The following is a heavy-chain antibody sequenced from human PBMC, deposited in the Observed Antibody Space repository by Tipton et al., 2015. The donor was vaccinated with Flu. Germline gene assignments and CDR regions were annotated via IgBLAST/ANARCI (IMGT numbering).Heavy chain of an antibody. D-gene: IGHD2-21*01. V-gene: IGHV3-20*01. CDR3: VRSGSFRSLWTFDY. Sequence: GSLRLSCAASGFTFDDYGMSWVRQAPGKGLEWVSSINWNGGSTGYADSVKGRFTISRDNGKNSLYLQMNSLRGEDTALYHCVRSGSFRSLWTFDYWGQGTLVTVSS. CDR1: GFTFDDYG. CDR2: INWNGGST. J-gene: IGHJ4*02.